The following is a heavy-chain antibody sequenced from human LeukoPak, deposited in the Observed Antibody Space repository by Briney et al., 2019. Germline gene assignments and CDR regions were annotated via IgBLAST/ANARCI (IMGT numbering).Heavy chain of an antibody. CDR1: GFTFSSYA. CDR2: ICSDGTNK. Sequence: GGSLRLSCAASGFTFSSYAMHWVRQAPGKGLEWVAVICSDGTNKYYSYSVKGRFTISRDNSKNTLYLQMNSLRAEDTAVYYCARGSLLAFDIWGQGTMVTVSS. J-gene: IGHJ3*02. CDR3: ARGSLLAFDI. V-gene: IGHV3-33*01.